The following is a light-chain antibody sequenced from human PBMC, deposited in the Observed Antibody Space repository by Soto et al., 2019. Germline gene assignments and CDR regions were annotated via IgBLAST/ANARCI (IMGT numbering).Light chain of an antibody. Sequence: QSALTQPASVSGSPGQSITISCTGTSSDVGGYNYVSWYQQHPGKAPKLMIYEVSNRPSGVSNRFSGSKSGNTASLTISGLQASDEADYYCSSYTTASTVFGTGTKLTVL. V-gene: IGLV2-14*01. CDR2: EVS. CDR1: SSDVGGYNY. J-gene: IGLJ1*01. CDR3: SSYTTASTV.